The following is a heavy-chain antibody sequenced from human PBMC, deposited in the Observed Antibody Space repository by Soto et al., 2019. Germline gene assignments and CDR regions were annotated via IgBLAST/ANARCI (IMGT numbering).Heavy chain of an antibody. CDR1: GFTFSSYS. D-gene: IGHD2-15*01. CDR3: AGFIVAATHANYYYYYGMDV. J-gene: IGHJ6*02. CDR2: ISSSSSYI. V-gene: IGHV3-21*01. Sequence: EVQLVESGGGLVQPGGSLRLSCAASGFTFSSYSMNWVRQAPGKGLEWVSSISSSSSYIYYEDSVKGRFTISRDNANNSLYLQMNSLRAEDTAVYYCAGFIVAATHANYYYYYGMDVWGQGTTVTVSS.